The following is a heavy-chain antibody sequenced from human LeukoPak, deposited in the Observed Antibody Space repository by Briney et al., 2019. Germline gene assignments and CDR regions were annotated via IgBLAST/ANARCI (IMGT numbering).Heavy chain of an antibody. D-gene: IGHD1-26*01. CDR3: AREKSGTLTRAYYYIDV. CDR2: AYSGVNA. CDR1: GDSMHSYY. Sequence: NPSETLSLTCTVSGDSMHSYYWSWIRQSPEKGLEWIGRAYSGVNAYYNPSLQSRVTISVDESNNQFSLDLASVTAADTALYYCAREKSGTLTRAYYYIDVWGKGITLTVSS. V-gene: IGHV4-4*07. J-gene: IGHJ6*03.